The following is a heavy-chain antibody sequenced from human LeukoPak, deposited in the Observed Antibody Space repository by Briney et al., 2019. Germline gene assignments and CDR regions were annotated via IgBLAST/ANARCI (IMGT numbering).Heavy chain of an antibody. CDR1: GYTFTTNG. D-gene: IGHD4-23*01. CDR2: ISASSGNT. CDR3: ARDRWYTFDN. Sequence: GASVKVSCKTSGYTFTTNGISWVRQAPGQGLEWMGWISASSGNTNYAQKYQGRVTMTTDTSASTVYMELRSLRSDDTAVYYCARDRWYTFDNWGQGTLITVSS. V-gene: IGHV1-18*01. J-gene: IGHJ4*02.